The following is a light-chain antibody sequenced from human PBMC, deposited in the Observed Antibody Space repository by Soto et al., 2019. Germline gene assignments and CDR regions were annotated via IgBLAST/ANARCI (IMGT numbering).Light chain of an antibody. V-gene: IGKV2-28*01. CDR3: MQALETPRT. CDR1: QILLHKNKNTY. CDR2: ITS. J-gene: IGKJ1*01. Sequence: DIVMTQSPLFLLVTPLEASSISCRSSQILLHKNKNTYFNCYLQKTGQSPKLLIYITSKRASWVPYRLSGSGSGTHFTLRISTVEAEDAGFYYCMQALETPRTFGQGNKVDIK.